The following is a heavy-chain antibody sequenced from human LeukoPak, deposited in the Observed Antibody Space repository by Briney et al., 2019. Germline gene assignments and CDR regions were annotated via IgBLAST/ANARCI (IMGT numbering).Heavy chain of an antibody. CDR2: ISNGSTRI. J-gene: IGHJ4*02. CDR3: ARDCGYGDAIDS. V-gene: IGHV3-48*01. Sequence: PGGSLRLSCAASGFTFNTYNLNWVRQDPGKGLEWVSYISNGSTRIFYADSVEGRFTLSRDDAKNSLYLQMNSLRVEDTAVYYCARDCGYGDAIDSWGQGTLVTVSS. D-gene: IGHD5-18*01. CDR1: GFTFNTYN.